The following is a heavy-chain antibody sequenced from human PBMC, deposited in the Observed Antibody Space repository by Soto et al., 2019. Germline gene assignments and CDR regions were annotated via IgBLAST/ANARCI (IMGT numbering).Heavy chain of an antibody. CDR1: GFTVSSNY. D-gene: IGHD3-22*01. CDR3: AGENYYDSSGYGYYYYYGMDV. J-gene: IGHJ6*02. Sequence: PGGSLRLSCAASGFTVSSNYMSWVRQAPGKGLEWVSVIYSGGSTYYADSVKGRFTISRDNSKNTLYLQMNSLRAEDTAVYYCAGENYYDSSGYGYYYYYGMDVWGQGTTVTVSS. V-gene: IGHV3-53*01. CDR2: IYSGGST.